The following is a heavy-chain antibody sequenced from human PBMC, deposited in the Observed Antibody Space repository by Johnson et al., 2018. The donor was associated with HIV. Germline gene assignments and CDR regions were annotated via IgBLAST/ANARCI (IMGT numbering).Heavy chain of an antibody. CDR1: PFTFRRSE. V-gene: IGHV3-48*03. Sequence: LPLVEPAGGLLQPGGSLKLSSSPSPFTFRRSEMNWLRQAPGKGLEWVSYISSRATTIYYADSVKGRFTISRDNAKNSLYLQMNSLRAEDTAVYYCARFPPGGNYYFDIWGQGTMVTVSS. J-gene: IGHJ3*02. D-gene: IGHD1-26*01. CDR3: ARFPPGGNYYFDI. CDR2: ISSRATTI.